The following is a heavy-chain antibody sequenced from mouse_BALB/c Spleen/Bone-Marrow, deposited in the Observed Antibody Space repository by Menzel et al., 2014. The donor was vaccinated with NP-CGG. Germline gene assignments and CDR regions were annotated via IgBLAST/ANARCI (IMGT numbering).Heavy chain of an antibody. D-gene: IGHD4-1*01. CDR2: IDPANYNT. CDR1: GFNIKDPY. V-gene: IGHV14-3*02. CDR3: ATLTGTLDY. J-gene: IGHJ3*01. Sequence: VQLQQSGAELVKPGASVKLSCTTSGFNIKDPYIHWVKQRPEQGLEWIGRIDPANYNTQYDPKFQGKATITADTPSNAAYLRRNSLTSEDTAVYYCATLTGTLDYWGQGTPVTVSA.